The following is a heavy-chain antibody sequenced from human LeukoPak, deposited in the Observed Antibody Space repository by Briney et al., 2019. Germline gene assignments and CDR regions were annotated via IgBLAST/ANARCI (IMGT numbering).Heavy chain of an antibody. Sequence: SETLSLTCAVYGGSFRGYYWSWIRQPPGKGLEWIGEINHSGSTNYNPSLKSAVTIPVDTSKNQFSLKLSSVTAADTAVYYCARPKYYYGSGSPRYFQHWGQGTLVTVSS. J-gene: IGHJ1*01. D-gene: IGHD3-10*01. CDR3: ARPKYYYGSGSPRYFQH. V-gene: IGHV4-34*01. CDR1: GGSFRGYY. CDR2: INHSGST.